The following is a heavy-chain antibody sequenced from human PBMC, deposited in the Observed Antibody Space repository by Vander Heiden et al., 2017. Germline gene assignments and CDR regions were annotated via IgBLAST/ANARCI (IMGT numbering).Heavy chain of an antibody. CDR3: AKGAGYNHADAFDI. D-gene: IGHD5-18*01. Sequence: EVPLSESGGGLVQPGGSLRLSCAAAGSTFGTYAMSWVRQAPGEGVEWVSLISGIGEKTYYADSVRGRFSISRDNSKNIVYLQMNSLRAEDTAVYYCAKGAGYNHADAFDIWGQGTMVTVS. CDR2: ISGIGEKT. V-gene: IGHV3-23*01. J-gene: IGHJ3*02. CDR1: GSTFGTYA.